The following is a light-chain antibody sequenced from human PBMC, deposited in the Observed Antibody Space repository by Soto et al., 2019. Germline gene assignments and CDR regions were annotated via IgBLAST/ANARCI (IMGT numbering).Light chain of an antibody. CDR3: HQYNSYPRT. CDR1: ESISGW. J-gene: IGKJ1*01. Sequence: DIQMTQSPSTLSASVGDRVTITCRASESISGWLAWYQQKPGKPPKLVIFKASTLESGDPSRFSGSGSGTEFTLSISSLQPDDFATYYRHQYNSYPRTFGQGTKVEIK. V-gene: IGKV1-5*03. CDR2: KAS.